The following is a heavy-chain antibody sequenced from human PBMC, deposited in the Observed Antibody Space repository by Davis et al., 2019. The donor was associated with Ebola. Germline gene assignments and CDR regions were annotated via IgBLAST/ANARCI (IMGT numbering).Heavy chain of an antibody. D-gene: IGHD2-2*01. Sequence: AASVKVSCKASGGTFSSYAISWVRQAPGQGLEWMGGIIPIFGTANYAQKFQGRVTITADKSTSTAYMELSSLRSEDTAVYYCARDRSRYCSSTSCYDAYYYGMDVWGQGTTVTVSS. J-gene: IGHJ6*02. CDR1: GGTFSSYA. CDR3: ARDRSRYCSSTSCYDAYYYGMDV. V-gene: IGHV1-69*06. CDR2: IIPIFGTA.